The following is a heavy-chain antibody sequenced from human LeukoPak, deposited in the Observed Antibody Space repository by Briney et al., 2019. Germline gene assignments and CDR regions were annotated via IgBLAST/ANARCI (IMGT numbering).Heavy chain of an antibody. J-gene: IGHJ2*01. CDR3: ARRAKKPGYCSGGSCYSERYFDL. D-gene: IGHD2-15*01. Sequence: SETLSLTCAVYGGSFSGYYWSWIRQPPGKGLEWIGEINHSGSTNYNPSLKSRVTISVDTFKTQFSLQLSSVAAADTAVYYCARRAKKPGYCSGGSCYSERYFDLWGRGTLVTVSS. V-gene: IGHV4-34*01. CDR2: INHSGST. CDR1: GGSFSGYY.